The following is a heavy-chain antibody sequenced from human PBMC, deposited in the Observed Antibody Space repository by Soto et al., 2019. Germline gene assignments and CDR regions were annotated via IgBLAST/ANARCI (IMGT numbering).Heavy chain of an antibody. CDR1: GGSISRYY. CDR3: ARLTSSYYGMDV. Sequence: SETLSLTCTVSGGSISRYYWSWIRQPPGKGLEWIGYIYYSGSTNYNPSLKSRVTISVDTSKNQFSLKLSSVTAADTAVYYCARLTSSYYGMDVWGQGTTVTVSS. CDR2: IYYSGST. D-gene: IGHD3-9*01. J-gene: IGHJ6*02. V-gene: IGHV4-59*01.